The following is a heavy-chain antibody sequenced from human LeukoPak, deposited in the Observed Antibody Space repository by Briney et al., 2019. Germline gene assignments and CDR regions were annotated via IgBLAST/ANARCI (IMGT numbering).Heavy chain of an antibody. D-gene: IGHD3-22*01. Sequence: PGGSLRLSCVASKFSVNRNPMTWVRQAPGKGLEWLSVIYAGGSTSYADSVKGRFTISRDSSKNTLYFQLNSLRADDTAVYYCARGGVSNYYDSSGYSGAFDIWGQGTMVTVSS. J-gene: IGHJ3*02. CDR1: KFSVNRNP. V-gene: IGHV3-53*01. CDR3: ARGGVSNYYDSSGYSGAFDI. CDR2: IYAGGST.